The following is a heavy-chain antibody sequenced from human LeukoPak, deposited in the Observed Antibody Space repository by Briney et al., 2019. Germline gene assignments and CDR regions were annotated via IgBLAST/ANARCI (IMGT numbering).Heavy chain of an antibody. D-gene: IGHD3-10*01. CDR3: AGGGGFGELFHY. J-gene: IGHJ4*02. CDR2: INPSGGST. V-gene: IGHV1-46*01. CDR1: GYTFTSYY. Sequence: APVKVSCKASGYTFTSYYMHWVRQAPGQGLEWMGIINPSGGSTSYVQKFQGRVTMTRDTSTSTVYMELSSLRSEDTAVYYCAGGGGFGELFHYWGQGTLVTVSS.